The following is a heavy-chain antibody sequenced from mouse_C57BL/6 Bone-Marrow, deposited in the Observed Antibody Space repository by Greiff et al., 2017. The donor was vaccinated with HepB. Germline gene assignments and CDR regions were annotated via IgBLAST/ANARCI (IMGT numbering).Heavy chain of an antibody. CDR2: IYPSSGNT. J-gene: IGHJ2*01. D-gene: IGHD1-1*01. CDR1: GYTFTSYG. V-gene: IGHV1-81*01. Sequence: VQLQQSGAELVRPGASVKLSCKASGYTFTSYGIRWVEQRPGQGLEWIGEIYPSSGNTYYNEKFKGKATLTADKSSSTAYMELRSLTSEDSAVYFCARVTTGEATGDYWGQGTTLTVSS. CDR3: ARVTTGEATGDY.